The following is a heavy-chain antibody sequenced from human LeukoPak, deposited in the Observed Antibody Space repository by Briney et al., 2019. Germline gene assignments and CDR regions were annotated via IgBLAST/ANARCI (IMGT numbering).Heavy chain of an antibody. D-gene: IGHD5-18*01. CDR1: GGSINNYF. CDR3: AREAMGYFDY. Sequence: SETLSLTCTVSGGSINNYFWTWIRQPPGKGLEWIGYIYYGGSTNYNPSLKSRVTISVDTSKNQFSLKLSSVTAADTAVYYCAREAMGYFDYWGQGTLVTVSS. J-gene: IGHJ4*02. CDR2: IYYGGST. V-gene: IGHV4-59*01.